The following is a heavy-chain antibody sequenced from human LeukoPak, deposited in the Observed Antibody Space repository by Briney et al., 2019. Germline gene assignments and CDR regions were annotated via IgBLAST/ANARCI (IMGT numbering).Heavy chain of an antibody. CDR1: GYTFTSYA. Sequence: VASVKVSCKASGYTFTSYAMHWVRQAPGQRLEWMGWINAGNGNTKYSQKFQGRVTITRDTSASTAYMELSSLRSEDTAVYYCASSGWVTKLGTAMANFDYWGQGTLVTVSS. CDR3: ASSGWVTKLGTAMANFDY. CDR2: INAGNGNT. V-gene: IGHV1-3*01. J-gene: IGHJ4*02. D-gene: IGHD5-18*01.